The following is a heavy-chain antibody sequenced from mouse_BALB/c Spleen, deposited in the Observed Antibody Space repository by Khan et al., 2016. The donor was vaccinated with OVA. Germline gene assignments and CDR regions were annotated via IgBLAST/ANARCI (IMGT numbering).Heavy chain of an antibody. J-gene: IGHJ4*01. CDR1: GFSLTDYG. V-gene: IGHV2-6-5*01. CDR3: AKGGWSYYFALDY. D-gene: IGHD2-3*01. CDR2: IWGGGST. Sequence: VQLQESGPGLVAPSQSLSFTCTVSGFSLTDYGVSWIRQPPGKGLAWLGVIWGGGSTYYNSALKSRLSISKDNSKSQVFLKMNSPQTDDTAMYYWAKGGWSYYFALDYWGQGTSVTVSS.